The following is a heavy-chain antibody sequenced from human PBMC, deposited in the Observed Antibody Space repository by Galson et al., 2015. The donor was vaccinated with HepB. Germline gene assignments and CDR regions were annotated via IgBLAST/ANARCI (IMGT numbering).Heavy chain of an antibody. Sequence: LTCAVFGGSFSGYYWSWIRQPPGKGLEWIGEINHSGSTNYNPSLKSRVTISVDTSKNQLSLKLSSVTAADTAVYYCARGLKGYYYGSGSTPFGYWGQGTLVAVSS. CDR2: INHSGST. D-gene: IGHD3-10*01. V-gene: IGHV4-34*01. CDR1: GGSFSGYY. J-gene: IGHJ4*02. CDR3: ARGLKGYYYGSGSTPFGY.